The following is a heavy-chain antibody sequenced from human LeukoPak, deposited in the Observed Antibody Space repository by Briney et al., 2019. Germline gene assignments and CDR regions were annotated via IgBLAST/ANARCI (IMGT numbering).Heavy chain of an antibody. J-gene: IGHJ6*02. CDR3: ASTYGSGRYFAYYGMDV. Sequence: SETLSLTCTVSGGSISSYYWSWIRQPPGKGLEWIGYIYYSGSTNYNPSLKSRVTISVDTSKNQFSLKLSSVTAADTAVYYCASTYGSGRYFAYYGMDVWGQGTTVTVSS. D-gene: IGHD3-10*01. CDR2: IYYSGST. V-gene: IGHV4-59*01. CDR1: GGSISSYY.